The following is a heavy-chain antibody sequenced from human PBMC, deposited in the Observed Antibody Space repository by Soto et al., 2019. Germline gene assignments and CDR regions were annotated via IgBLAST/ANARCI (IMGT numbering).Heavy chain of an antibody. CDR2: IYYSGST. Sequence: ETLSLTCTVSGGSISSSSYYWGWIRQPPGKGLEWIGSIYYSGSTYYNPSLKSRVTISVDTSKNQFSLKLSSVTAADTAVYYCARVLGAYSVYYYYYGMDVWGQGTTVTVSS. CDR1: GGSISSSSYY. V-gene: IGHV4-39*01. J-gene: IGHJ6*02. CDR3: ARVLGAYSVYYYYYGMDV. D-gene: IGHD4-4*01.